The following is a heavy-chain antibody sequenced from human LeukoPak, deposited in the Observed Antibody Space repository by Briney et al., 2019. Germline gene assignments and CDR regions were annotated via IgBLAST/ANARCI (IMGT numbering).Heavy chain of an antibody. CDR1: GFTFSNYG. V-gene: IGHV3-23*01. D-gene: IGHD5-24*01. J-gene: IGHJ3*02. CDR2: IGGSGGNT. Sequence: GTLRLSCAASGFTFSNYGMSWVRQAPGKGLEWVSVIGGSGGNTYYADSVKGRFTISRDNSKNTLYLQMNSLRAEDTAVYYCAKRMATVDAFDIWGQGTMVTVSS. CDR3: AKRMATVDAFDI.